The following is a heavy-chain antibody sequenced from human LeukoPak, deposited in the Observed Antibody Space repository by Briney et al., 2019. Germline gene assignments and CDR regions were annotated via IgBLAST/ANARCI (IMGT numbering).Heavy chain of an antibody. D-gene: IGHD6-13*01. CDR2: ISAYNGNT. CDR3: AREDGEQQLTHPFDY. V-gene: IGHV1-18*01. J-gene: IGHJ4*02. Sequence: ASVKVSCKASGYTFTSYGISWVRQAPGQGLEWMGWISAYNGNTNYAQKLQGRVTMTTDTPTSTAYMELRSLGSDDTAVYYCAREDGEQQLTHPFDYWGQGTLVTVSS. CDR1: GYTFTSYG.